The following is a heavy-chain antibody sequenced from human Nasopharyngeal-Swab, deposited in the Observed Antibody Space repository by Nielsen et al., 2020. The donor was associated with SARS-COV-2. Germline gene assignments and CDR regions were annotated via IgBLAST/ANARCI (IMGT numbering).Heavy chain of an antibody. Sequence: SETLSLTCPVSGGSLSSYSWSWIRQPPGKVLDWIGYIYYSGSTNYNPSLKSRVTISADTSKNQFSLKLSSVTAADTAVYYCARTQRYYDSSGYYYYYMDGWGKGTTVTVSS. CDR1: GGSLSSYS. CDR3: ARTQRYYDSSGYYYYYMDG. D-gene: IGHD3-22*01. CDR2: IYYSGST. V-gene: IGHV4-59*01. J-gene: IGHJ6*03.